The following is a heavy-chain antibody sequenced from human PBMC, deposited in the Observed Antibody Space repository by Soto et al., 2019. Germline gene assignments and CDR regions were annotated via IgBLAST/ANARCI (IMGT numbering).Heavy chain of an antibody. J-gene: IGHJ4*02. V-gene: IGHV3-23*01. Sequence: EVQLLESGGGLVQPGGSLRLSCAASGFTFSSYAMRWVRQAPVKGLEWVSAISGSGDSTYYADSVKGRFTISRDNSKNTLYLQMNSLRAEDTAVYYCARWGSGSYYDCWGQGTLVTVSS. CDR1: GFTFSSYA. CDR3: ARWGSGSYYDC. CDR2: ISGSGDST. D-gene: IGHD1-26*01.